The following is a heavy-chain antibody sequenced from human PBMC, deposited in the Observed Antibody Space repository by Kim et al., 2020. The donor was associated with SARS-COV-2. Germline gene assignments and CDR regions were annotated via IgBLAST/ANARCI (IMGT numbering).Heavy chain of an antibody. D-gene: IGHD2-2*01. CDR1: GGSISSYY. CDR3: ARLSAASGMDV. Sequence: SETLSLTCTVSGGSISSYYWSWIRQPPGKGLEWIGYIYYSGSTNYNPSLKSRVTISVDTSKNQFSLKLSSVTAADTAVYYCARLSAASGMDVWGQGTTVT. CDR2: IYYSGST. J-gene: IGHJ6*02. V-gene: IGHV4-59*08.